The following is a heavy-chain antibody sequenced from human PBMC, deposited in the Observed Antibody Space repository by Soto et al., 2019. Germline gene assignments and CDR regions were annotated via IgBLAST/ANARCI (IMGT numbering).Heavy chain of an antibody. Sequence: QVQRVESGGGVVQPGGSLRLSCAASGFTFDNYAVNWVRQAPGKGLEWVAIISYDGSNKYYADSVKGRFTISRDNSKNTLYLQMNSLRAEDTAVYYCASHLLTIGSFDYWGHGTLVTVSS. D-gene: IGHD2-2*01. V-gene: IGHV3-30-3*01. CDR2: ISYDGSNK. J-gene: IGHJ4*01. CDR1: GFTFDNYA. CDR3: ASHLLTIGSFDY.